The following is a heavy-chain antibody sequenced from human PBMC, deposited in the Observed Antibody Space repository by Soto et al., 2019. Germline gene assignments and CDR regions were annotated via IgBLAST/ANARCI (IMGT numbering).Heavy chain of an antibody. CDR3: AITYCRDNSCPRDFDF. V-gene: IGHV1-69*02. J-gene: IGHJ4*02. CDR2: FIPILDMA. Sequence: QVQVVQSGAEVKKPESSVKVSCKPSGGTFNTYTVNWVRLAPGHGLEWMGRFIPILDMANYAQKFQDRMTITADRSTFTAYMELNSLTSDDTAVYYCAITYCRDNSCPRDFDFWGPGTRVTVSS. D-gene: IGHD2-21*01. CDR1: GGTFNTYT.